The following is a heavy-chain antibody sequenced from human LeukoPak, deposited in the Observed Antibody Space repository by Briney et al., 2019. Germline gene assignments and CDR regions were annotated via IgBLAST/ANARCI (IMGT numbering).Heavy chain of an antibody. Sequence: GGSLRLSCAASGFTFSSYDMHWVRQATGKGLEWVSAIGTAGDPYYPGSVKGRFTISRENAKNSLYLQMNSLRAGDTAVYHCARGGRESSRHFWSGHYGMDVWGQGTTVTVSS. CDR3: ARGGRESSRHFWSGHYGMDV. CDR2: IGTAGDP. J-gene: IGHJ6*02. CDR1: GFTFSSYD. D-gene: IGHD3-3*02. V-gene: IGHV3-13*05.